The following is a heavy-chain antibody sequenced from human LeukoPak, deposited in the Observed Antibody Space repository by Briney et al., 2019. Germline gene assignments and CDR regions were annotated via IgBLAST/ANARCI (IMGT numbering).Heavy chain of an antibody. CDR1: GYTFTGYY. V-gene: IGHV1-2*02. D-gene: IGHD1-26*01. CDR3: ASVIAGVTTDY. CDR2: INPNCGDT. Sequence: SSVKVSCKASGYTFTGYYIHWVRQAPGQGLEWMEGINPNCGDTNFAQKFRGRVTMARDTSIGTAYMELSRLRSDDTALYYGASVIAGVTTDYWGQGTLVTVSS. J-gene: IGHJ4*02.